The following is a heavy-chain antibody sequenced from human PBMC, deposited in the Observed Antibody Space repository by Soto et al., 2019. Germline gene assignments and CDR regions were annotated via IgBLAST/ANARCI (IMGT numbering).Heavy chain of an antibody. D-gene: IGHD2-8*01. CDR1: GYTFTSYG. J-gene: IGHJ4*02. CDR3: ARDRPDCTNGVCYKKPFDY. V-gene: IGHV1-18*01. CDR2: ISAYNGNT. Sequence: QVQLVQSGAEVKKPGASVKVSCKASGYTFTSYGISWVRQAPGQGLEWMGWISAYNGNTNYAQKLQGRVARTTDTSTSTDYMELRIVSSDATAWYYCARDRPDCTNGVCYKKPFDYWGQGTLVTVSS.